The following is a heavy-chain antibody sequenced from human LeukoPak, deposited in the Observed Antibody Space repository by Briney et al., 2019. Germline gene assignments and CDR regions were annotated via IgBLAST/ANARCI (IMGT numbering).Heavy chain of an antibody. D-gene: IGHD6-19*01. CDR3: AKFPPYSSGWYGYFDY. CDR1: GFRFSDFS. CDR2: ISSSDNI. Sequence: PGGSLRLSCAASGFRFSDFSINWVRQAPGKGLEWVSYISSSDNIYYADSVKGRFTISRDNSKNTLYLQMNSLRAEDTAVYYCAKFPPYSSGWYGYFDYWGQGTLVTVSS. V-gene: IGHV3-48*01. J-gene: IGHJ4*02.